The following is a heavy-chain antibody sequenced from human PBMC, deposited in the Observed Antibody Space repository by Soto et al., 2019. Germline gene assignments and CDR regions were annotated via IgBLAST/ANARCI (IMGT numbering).Heavy chain of an antibody. V-gene: IGHV3-53*01. Sequence: GGSLRLSCAASGFIVSSEYMSWVRQAPGKGLEWVSGIYSGGNTYYTDSVKGRFTISRDTSKNTLHLQMNSLRAEDTAVYYCARASGSRFFDYWGQGALVTVSS. D-gene: IGHD1-26*01. CDR3: ARASGSRFFDY. CDR1: GFIVSSEY. CDR2: IYSGGNT. J-gene: IGHJ4*02.